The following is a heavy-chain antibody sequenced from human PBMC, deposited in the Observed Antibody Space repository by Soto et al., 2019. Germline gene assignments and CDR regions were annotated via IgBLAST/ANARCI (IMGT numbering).Heavy chain of an antibody. CDR3: ARDAPLELLFDY. Sequence: SETLSLTCTVSGGSISSGGYYWSWIRQHPGKGLEWIGYIYYSGSTYYNPSLKSRVTISVDTSKNQFSLKLSSVTAADTAVYYCARDAPLELLFDYWGQGTLVTVSS. V-gene: IGHV4-31*03. CDR1: GGSISSGGYY. J-gene: IGHJ4*02. CDR2: IYYSGST. D-gene: IGHD1-7*01.